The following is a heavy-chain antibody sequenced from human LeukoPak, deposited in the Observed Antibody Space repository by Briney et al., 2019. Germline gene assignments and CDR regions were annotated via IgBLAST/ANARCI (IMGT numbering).Heavy chain of an antibody. Sequence: PSETLSLTCTVSGGSISSSSYYWGWIRQPPGKGLEWTGSIYYSGSTYYNPSLKSRVTISVDTSKNQFSLKLSSVTAADTAVYYCARRDIVVVPAAIEGMDVWGQGTTVTVSS. CDR2: IYYSGST. J-gene: IGHJ6*02. CDR3: ARRDIVVVPAAIEGMDV. V-gene: IGHV4-39*01. CDR1: GGSISSSSYY. D-gene: IGHD2-2*02.